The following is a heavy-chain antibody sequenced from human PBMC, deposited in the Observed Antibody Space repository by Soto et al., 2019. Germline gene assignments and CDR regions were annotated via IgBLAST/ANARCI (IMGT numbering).Heavy chain of an antibody. CDR2: ISTYNNYT. CDR3: ARGGAHPWFDP. Sequence: QVQLVQSGAEVKKPGASVKVPCKASGYIFTSYGISWVRQAPGQGLEWMGWISTYNNYTNYAQNLQGRVTMTTDTSTSTVYMELRSLRSDDTAVYYCARGGAHPWFDPWGQGTPVTVSS. V-gene: IGHV1-18*01. CDR1: GYIFTSYG. D-gene: IGHD3-16*01. J-gene: IGHJ5*02.